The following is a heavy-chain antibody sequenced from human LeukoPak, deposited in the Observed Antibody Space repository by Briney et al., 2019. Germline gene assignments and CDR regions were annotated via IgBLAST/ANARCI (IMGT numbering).Heavy chain of an antibody. V-gene: IGHV4-34*01. CDR2: IYYSGST. Sequence: SETLSLTCAVYGGSFSGYYWGWIRQPPGKGLEWIGNIYYSGSTYYNPSLKSRVTISVDTSKNQFSLKLSSVTAADTAVYYCARQDSSSWAIFDIWGQGTMVTVSS. J-gene: IGHJ3*02. CDR1: GGSFSGYY. CDR3: ARQDSSSWAIFDI. D-gene: IGHD6-13*01.